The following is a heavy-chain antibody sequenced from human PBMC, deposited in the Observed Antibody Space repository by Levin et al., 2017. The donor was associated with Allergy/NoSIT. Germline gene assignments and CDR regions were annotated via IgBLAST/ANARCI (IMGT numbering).Heavy chain of an antibody. CDR2: IRSKAYGGTT. CDR3: TRDERVFGIVVVPAAIRAFDS. J-gene: IGHJ3*02. Sequence: GESLKISCTASGFTFGDYAMSWFRQAPGKGLEWVGFIRSKAYGGTTEYAASVKGRFTISRDDSKSIAYLQMNSLKTEDTAVYYCTRDERVFGIVVVPAAIRAFDSWGQGTMVTVSS. V-gene: IGHV3-49*03. D-gene: IGHD2-2*01. CDR1: GFTFGDYA.